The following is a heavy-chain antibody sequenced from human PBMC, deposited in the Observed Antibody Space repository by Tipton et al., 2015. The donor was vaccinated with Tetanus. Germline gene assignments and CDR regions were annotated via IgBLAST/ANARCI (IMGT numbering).Heavy chain of an antibody. CDR1: GLTFSSYA. CDR2: LSGSGGST. J-gene: IGHJ2*01. CDR3: ARVWGRGQLVTKPNWYFDL. Sequence: SLRLSCAASGLTFSSYAMTWVRQAPGRGLEWVSTLSGSGGSTYYADSVKGRFTISRDNAKNSLSLQVNSLRAEDTTVYYCARVWGRGQLVTKPNWYFDLWGRGTLVTVSS. V-gene: IGHV3-23*01. D-gene: IGHD6-6*01.